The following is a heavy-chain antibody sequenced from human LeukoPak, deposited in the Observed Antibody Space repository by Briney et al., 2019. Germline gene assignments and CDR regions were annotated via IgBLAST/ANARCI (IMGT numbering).Heavy chain of an antibody. Sequence: ASVEVSCKASGYTFTGYYMHWVRQAPGQGLEWMGWINPNSGGTNYAQKFQGRVTMTRDTSISTAYMELSRLRSDDTAVYYCARDEGQLPTSDYWGQGTLVTVSS. CDR3: ARDEGQLPTSDY. D-gene: IGHD3-16*01. CDR2: INPNSGGT. CDR1: GYTFTGYY. J-gene: IGHJ4*02. V-gene: IGHV1-2*02.